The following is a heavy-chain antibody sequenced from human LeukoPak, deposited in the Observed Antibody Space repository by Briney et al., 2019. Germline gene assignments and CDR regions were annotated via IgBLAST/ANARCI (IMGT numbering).Heavy chain of an antibody. CDR3: ARKVLGEWLLGEAFDI. CDR2: IIPILGIA. J-gene: IGHJ3*02. Sequence: SVKVSCKASGGTFSSYTISWVRQAPGQGLEWMGRIIPILGIANYAQKFQGRVTITADKSTSTAYIELSSLRSEDTAVYYCARKVLGEWLLGEAFDIWGQGTMVTVSS. CDR1: GGTFSSYT. V-gene: IGHV1-69*02. D-gene: IGHD3-3*01.